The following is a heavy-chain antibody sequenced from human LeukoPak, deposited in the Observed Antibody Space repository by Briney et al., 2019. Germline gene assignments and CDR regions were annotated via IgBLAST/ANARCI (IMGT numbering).Heavy chain of an antibody. V-gene: IGHV3-13*01. CDR1: GFTFSTYD. D-gene: IGHD3-3*01. CDR3: ARGTSPTVTTGFWFDP. Sequence: PGGSLRLSCAASGFTFSTYDMHWVRQATGKGLEWVSGIGIAGDTYYPGSVKGRFTISRENAMNSLYLQMNSLRAGDTAVYYCARGTSPTVTTGFWFDPWGQGTLVTVSS. J-gene: IGHJ5*02. CDR2: IGIAGDT.